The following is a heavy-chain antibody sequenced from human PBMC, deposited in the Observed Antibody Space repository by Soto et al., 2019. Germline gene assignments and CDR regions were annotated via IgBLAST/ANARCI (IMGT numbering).Heavy chain of an antibody. Sequence: SETLSLTGNVSGGSITNSGYYWGWIPQPPGKGLEWIGSIYYSGSTYYSPSRNSRVTMSVDTSKNQFSLKLSSVTAAHTAVYSCARWARPTNGGAFDIWGQGTMVTVSS. CDR3: ARWARPTNGGAFDI. CDR2: IYYSGST. CDR1: GGSITNSGYY. V-gene: IGHV4-39*07. J-gene: IGHJ3*02. D-gene: IGHD7-27*01.